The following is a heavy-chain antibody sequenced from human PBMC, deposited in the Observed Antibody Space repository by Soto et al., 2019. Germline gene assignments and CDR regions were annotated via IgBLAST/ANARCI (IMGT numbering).Heavy chain of an antibody. J-gene: IGHJ5*02. Sequence: PGGSLRLSCAASGVTFSSYGMHWVRQAPGKGLEWVTVISYGGSNKYYADSVKGRFTISRDNSKNTLYLQMNNLRAEDTAVYYCEKDNCISTSCYRLYNWFDPWGQGTLVTVSS. CDR2: ISYGGSNK. CDR3: EKDNCISTSCYRLYNWFDP. CDR1: GVTFSSYG. D-gene: IGHD2-2*01. V-gene: IGHV3-30*18.